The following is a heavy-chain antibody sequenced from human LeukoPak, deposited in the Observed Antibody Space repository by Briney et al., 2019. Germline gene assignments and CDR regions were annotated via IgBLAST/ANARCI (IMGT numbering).Heavy chain of an antibody. CDR3: ASGGRLDY. Sequence: GSLRPSCAASRFTLSDYSIRWIRKAQAKGLEWISYIGTTDTNINYPDSVRGRFTTSRANAKNSLYLEISSLRANDTAVNYCASGGRLDYWSQGTLVIVST. J-gene: IGHJ4*02. V-gene: IGHV3-11*01. CDR2: IGTTDTNI. D-gene: IGHD4-23*01. CDR1: RFTLSDYS.